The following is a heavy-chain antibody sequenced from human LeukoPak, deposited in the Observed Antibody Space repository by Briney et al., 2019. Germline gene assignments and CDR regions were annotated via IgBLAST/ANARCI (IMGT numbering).Heavy chain of an antibody. CDR2: IYYSGST. D-gene: IGHD2-15*01. V-gene: IGHV4-31*03. CDR1: GGSISSGGYY. Sequence: SQTLSLTCTVSGGSISSGGYYWSWIRQHPGKGLEWIGYIYYSGSTYYNPSLKSRVTISVDTSKNQFSVKLSSVTAADTAVYYCARAPYRYCSGGSSYPYNWFDPWGQGTLVTVSS. CDR3: ARAPYRYCSGGSSYPYNWFDP. J-gene: IGHJ5*02.